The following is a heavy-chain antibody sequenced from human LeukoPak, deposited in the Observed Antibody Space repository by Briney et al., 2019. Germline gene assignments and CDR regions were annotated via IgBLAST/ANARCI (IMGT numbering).Heavy chain of an antibody. CDR3: AVDYYDSSGYSDY. D-gene: IGHD3-22*01. CDR1: GGTLSSYA. CDR2: IIPIFGTA. Sequence: SVKVSCKASGGTLSSYAISLVRQAPGQGLEWMGRIIPIFGTANYAQKFQGRVTITADKSTSTAYMQLSSLSSEDTAVYYCAVDYYDSSGYSDYWGQGTLVTVSS. J-gene: IGHJ4*02. V-gene: IGHV1-69*06.